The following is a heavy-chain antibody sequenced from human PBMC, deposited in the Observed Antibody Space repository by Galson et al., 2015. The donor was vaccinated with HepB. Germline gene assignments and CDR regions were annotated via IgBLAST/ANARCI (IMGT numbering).Heavy chain of an antibody. Sequence: SLRLSCAASGFTFSSYAMSWVRQAPGKGLEWVSGISGSGDTYYADSVKGRFTISRDNSKNTLYLQMSNLRAEDTAEYYCAKDKYCEISGYSDYWGQGTLVTVSS. CDR1: GFTFSSYA. J-gene: IGHJ4*02. D-gene: IGHD3-22*01. V-gene: IGHV3-23*01. CDR2: ISGSGDT. CDR3: AKDKYCEISGYSDY.